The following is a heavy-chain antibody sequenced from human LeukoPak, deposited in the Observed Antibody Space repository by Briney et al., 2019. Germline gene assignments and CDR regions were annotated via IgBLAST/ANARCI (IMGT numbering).Heavy chain of an antibody. Sequence: GGSLRLSCAASGFIFSSYAMSWVRQAPGKGLVWVSRINGDGSITNYGDSVKGRFTISRDNAENTLYLQMNSLRDEDTAVYYCARGDNALDSWGQGTLVTVSS. CDR2: INGDGSIT. D-gene: IGHD1-1*01. J-gene: IGHJ4*02. CDR1: GFIFSSYA. V-gene: IGHV3-74*01. CDR3: ARGDNALDS.